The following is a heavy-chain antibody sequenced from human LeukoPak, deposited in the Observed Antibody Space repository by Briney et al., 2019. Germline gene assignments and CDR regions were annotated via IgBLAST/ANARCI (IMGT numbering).Heavy chain of an antibody. CDR2: ISSNGGST. Sequence: EYVSAISSNGGSTDYADSVKGRLTISRDNSKNTLYLQMSSLRAEDTAVYYCVKAGNYDYWGQGTLVTVSS. D-gene: IGHD1-7*01. J-gene: IGHJ4*02. CDR3: VKAGNYDY. V-gene: IGHV3-64D*09.